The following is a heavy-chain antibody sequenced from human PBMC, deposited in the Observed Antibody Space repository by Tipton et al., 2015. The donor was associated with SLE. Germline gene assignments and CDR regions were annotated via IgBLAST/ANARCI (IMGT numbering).Heavy chain of an antibody. CDR2: IRSKAYGGTT. Sequence: QLVQSGGGLVQPGRSLRLSCTASGFTFGDYAMSWVRQAPGKGLEWVGFIRSKAYGGTTEYAASVKGRFTISRDDSKSIAYLQMNSLKTEDTAVYYCTRGMTTVTTSDYWGQGTLVTVSS. J-gene: IGHJ4*02. D-gene: IGHD4-17*01. V-gene: IGHV3-49*04. CDR3: TRGMTTVTTSDY. CDR1: GFTFGDYA.